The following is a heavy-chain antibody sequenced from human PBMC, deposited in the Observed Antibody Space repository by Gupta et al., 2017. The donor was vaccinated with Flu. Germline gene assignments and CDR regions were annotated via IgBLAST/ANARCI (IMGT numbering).Heavy chain of an antibody. CDR2: ISDNGGNK. D-gene: IGHD3-10*01. J-gene: IGHJ4*02. CDR3: AKDVKRDFGEFYDY. Sequence: EVQLLESGGGLVQPGGSLRLSCAASGFTSGNHAMHWVRQTPGKGLEWVSTISDNGGNKYYADSVMGRFTISRDNAKNTLYLEMKSLRGEDTAIYYCAKDVKRDFGEFYDYWGQGTPVTVSS. V-gene: IGHV3-23*01. CDR1: GFTSGNHA.